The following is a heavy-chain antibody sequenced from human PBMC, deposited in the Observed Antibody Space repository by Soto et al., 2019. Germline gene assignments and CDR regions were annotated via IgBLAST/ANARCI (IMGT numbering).Heavy chain of an antibody. V-gene: IGHV4-34*01. CDR3: ARGQEGVVATH. CDR2: IKDGGRT. D-gene: IGHD5-12*01. J-gene: IGHJ4*02. Sequence: QVQLQQWGAGLLKPSETLSLNCAVNGGSLSGYYWSWIRQPPGKGLEWIGEIKDGGRTNYSPSLKSRAAISSDTSKNQFSLRLYSVTAADAGVYYCARGQEGVVATHWDQGTLVTVSS. CDR1: GGSLSGYY.